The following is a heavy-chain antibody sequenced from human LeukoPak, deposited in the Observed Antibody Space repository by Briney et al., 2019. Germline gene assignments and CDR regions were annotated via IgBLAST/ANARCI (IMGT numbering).Heavy chain of an antibody. CDR2: IYPDDSES. CDR3: ARSRDSSGYYYLM. J-gene: IGHJ4*02. CDR1: GYSFTNYW. V-gene: IGHV5-51*01. D-gene: IGHD3-22*01. Sequence: GESLKISCEASGYSFTNYWIGWVRQMPGKGLDWMGIIYPDDSESKYSTSFQGQITISADKSISTAYLQWSSLKASDTAMYYCARSRDSSGYYYLMWGQGTLVTVSS.